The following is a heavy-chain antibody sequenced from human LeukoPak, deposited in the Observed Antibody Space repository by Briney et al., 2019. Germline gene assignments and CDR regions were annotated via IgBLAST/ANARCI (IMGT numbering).Heavy chain of an antibody. Sequence: GGSLRLSCAASGFTFSSYWMHWVRHAPGKGLVWVSRINSDGSSTSYADSVQGRFTISRDNAKSTLYLQMNSLRAEDTAVYYCARPRGEQWLVRPNWYFDLWGRGTLVTVSS. J-gene: IGHJ2*01. D-gene: IGHD6-19*01. CDR3: ARPRGEQWLVRPNWYFDL. CDR1: GFTFSSYW. V-gene: IGHV3-74*01. CDR2: INSDGSST.